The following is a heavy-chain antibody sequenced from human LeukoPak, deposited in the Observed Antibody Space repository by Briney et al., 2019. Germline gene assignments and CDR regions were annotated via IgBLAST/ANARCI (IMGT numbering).Heavy chain of an antibody. J-gene: IGHJ4*02. CDR3: ARGSATDYYDSSCYLGY. Sequence: GGSLRLSCAASGFTFSSYAMHWVRQAPGKGLEWVAVISYDGSNKYYADSVKGRFTISRDNSKNTLYLQMNSLRAEDTAVYYCARGSATDYYDSSCYLGYWGQGTLVTVSS. CDR1: GFTFSSYA. V-gene: IGHV3-30*04. D-gene: IGHD3-22*01. CDR2: ISYDGSNK.